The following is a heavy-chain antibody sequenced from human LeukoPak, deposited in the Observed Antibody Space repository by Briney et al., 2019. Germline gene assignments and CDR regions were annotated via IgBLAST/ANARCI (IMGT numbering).Heavy chain of an antibody. D-gene: IGHD3-10*01. V-gene: IGHV3-73*01. CDR3: ARDGETLVDY. J-gene: IGHJ4*02. Sequence: PGGSLRLSCAASGFTFSGSAMHWVRRASGKGLEWVGRIRSKANSYATAYAASVKGRFTISRDDSKNTAYLQMNSLKTEDTAVYYCARDGETLVDYWGQGTLVTVSS. CDR2: IRSKANSYAT. CDR1: GFTFSGSA.